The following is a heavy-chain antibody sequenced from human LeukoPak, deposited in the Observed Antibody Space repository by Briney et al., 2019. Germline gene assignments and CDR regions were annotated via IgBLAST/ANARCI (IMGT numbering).Heavy chain of an antibody. CDR2: INPNSGGT. Sequence: ASVKVSCKASGYTFTGYYMHWVRQAPGQGLEWMAWINPNSGGTNYAQKFQGRVTMTRDTSISTAYMELSRLRSDDTAVYYCARGLVDTAMVTGYYFHYYYGMDVWGQGTTVTVSS. CDR3: ARGLVDTAMVTGYYFHYYYGMDV. J-gene: IGHJ6*02. V-gene: IGHV1-2*02. CDR1: GYTFTGYY. D-gene: IGHD5-18*01.